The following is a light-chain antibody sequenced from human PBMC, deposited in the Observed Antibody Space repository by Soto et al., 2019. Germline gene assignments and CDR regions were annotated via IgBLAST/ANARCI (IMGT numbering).Light chain of an antibody. J-gene: IGKJ4*01. V-gene: IGKV3-20*01. CDR2: GAS. CDR3: QQYDRSPLT. CDR1: QSVSSSF. Sequence: EIVLTQSPGTLSLSPGERATLSCRASQSVSSSFLAWYQQKPGQAPRLLIYGASSRATGIPDRFSGSGSGTDFTLTISRREPEDVAVYYCQQYDRSPLTFGGGTKVEI.